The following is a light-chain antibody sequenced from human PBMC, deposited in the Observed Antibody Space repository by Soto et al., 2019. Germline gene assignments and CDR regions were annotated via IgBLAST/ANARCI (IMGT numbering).Light chain of an antibody. CDR1: SSNIGDNY. J-gene: IGLJ1*01. Sequence: VLTQPPSVSAAPGQKVTISCSGSSSNIGDNYVSWYQHLPGTAPKLLIYETNKRPSGIPDRFSGSKSGTSATLGITGLQTGDESDYYCGTWDLSLGADVFGTGTKVTVL. CDR3: GTWDLSLGADV. CDR2: ETN. V-gene: IGLV1-51*02.